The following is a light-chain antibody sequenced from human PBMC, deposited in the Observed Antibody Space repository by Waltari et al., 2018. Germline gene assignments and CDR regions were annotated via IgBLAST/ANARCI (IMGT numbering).Light chain of an antibody. V-gene: IGLV3-10*01. Sequence: SYELTQPPSVSVSPGQTARITCSGAELPRKYAYWYQQKSGQAPVLVIYEDFKRPSGIPERFSGSSSGTMATLTITGAQVEDDADYYCYSADSTANQSVFGSGTKVTVL. CDR3: YSADSTANQSV. CDR1: ELPRKY. J-gene: IGLJ1*01. CDR2: EDF.